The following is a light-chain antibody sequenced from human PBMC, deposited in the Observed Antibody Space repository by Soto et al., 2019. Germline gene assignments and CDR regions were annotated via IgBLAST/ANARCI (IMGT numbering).Light chain of an antibody. CDR3: AAWDDSLSVYWV. J-gene: IGLJ3*02. V-gene: IGLV1-47*01. Sequence: QAVVTQPPSASGTPGQRVTISCSGSSSNIGSNYVYWYQQLPGTAPKLLIYRNNQRPSGVPDRFSGSKSGTSASLAISGLRSEDEADYYCAAWDDSLSVYWVFGGGTKLTVL. CDR1: SSNIGSNY. CDR2: RNN.